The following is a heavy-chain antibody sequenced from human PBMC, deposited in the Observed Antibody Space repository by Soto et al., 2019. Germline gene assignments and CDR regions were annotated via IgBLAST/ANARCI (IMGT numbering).Heavy chain of an antibody. J-gene: IGHJ4*02. CDR1: GGSLSGYY. Sequence: QVQLQQWGAGLLKPSETLSLNCAVTGGSLSGYYWSWIRQPPGKGLERIGEVKDGGHTNYSPSLRGRVTRSSDTSNNQSSLRLNSVTAADTGVYYCARGQEGVVATHWDQGSLVTVSS. CDR3: ARGQEGVVATH. V-gene: IGHV4-34*01. D-gene: IGHD5-12*01. CDR2: VKDGGHT.